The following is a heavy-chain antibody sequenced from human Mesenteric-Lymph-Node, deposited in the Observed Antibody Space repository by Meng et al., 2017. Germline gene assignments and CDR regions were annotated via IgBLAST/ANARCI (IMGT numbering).Heavy chain of an antibody. CDR2: ISSNSYHI. J-gene: IGHJ4*02. CDR1: GFTFSSYS. V-gene: IGHV3-21*01. CDR3: AEGSGSYAVDY. D-gene: IGHD1-26*01. Sequence: EVQLVESGGGLVKPGGSLRLSCAASGFTFSSYSMNWVRQAPGKGLEWVSYISSNSYHISYADSVKGRFTIPRDNAKNSVYLQMNSLRAEDTAVYYCAEGSGSYAVDYWGQGTLVTVSS.